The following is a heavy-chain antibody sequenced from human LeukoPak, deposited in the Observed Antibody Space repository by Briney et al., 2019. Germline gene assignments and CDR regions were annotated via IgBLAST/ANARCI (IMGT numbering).Heavy chain of an antibody. CDR3: ARAFQSLGGLSLPDY. J-gene: IGHJ4*02. CDR1: GYSFTNYA. CDR2: IHPSTGNP. D-gene: IGHD3-16*02. Sequence: ASVKVPCKASGYSFTNYAMNWVRQAPGQGLEWMGWIHPSTGNPTYAQGFTGRFVFSLDTSVSTTYLQISSLKAEDTAVYLCARAFQSLGGLSLPDYWGQGTLVTVSS. V-gene: IGHV7-4-1*02.